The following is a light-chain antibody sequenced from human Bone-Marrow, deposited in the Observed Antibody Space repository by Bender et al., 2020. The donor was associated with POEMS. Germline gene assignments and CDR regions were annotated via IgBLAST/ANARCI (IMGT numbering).Light chain of an antibody. CDR1: NIGNKD. V-gene: IGLV3-21*04. Sequence: SYVLTQPPSVSLAPGETARIPCGGDNIGNKDVNWYQQRPGQAPVLVIHTDGDRPSGIPERYSGSNSGNTATLTISRVEAGDEADFYCQVWDCSTHHWVFGGGTRLTVL. CDR2: TDG. J-gene: IGLJ3*02. CDR3: QVWDCSTHHWV.